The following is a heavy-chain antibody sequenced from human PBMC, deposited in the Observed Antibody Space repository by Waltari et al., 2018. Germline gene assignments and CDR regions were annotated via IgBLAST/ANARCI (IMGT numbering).Heavy chain of an antibody. D-gene: IGHD3-3*01. Sequence: EVQLVEYGGGLVQPGGSLRLSCAASGFSFSTYSMHWVRQAPGKELEWLSNIGSGGSPQYSAASLKGRLPIPRDNAKNSLYLQRDSLRDANTAVYYFARFLVEPAPFYWGQEPLVTVSS. CDR3: ARFLVEPAPFY. CDR1: GFSFSTYS. CDR2: IGSGGSPQ. J-gene: IGHJ4*02. V-gene: IGHV3-48*02.